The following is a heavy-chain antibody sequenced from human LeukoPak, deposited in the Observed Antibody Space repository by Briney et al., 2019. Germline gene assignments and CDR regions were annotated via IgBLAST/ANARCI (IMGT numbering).Heavy chain of an antibody. D-gene: IGHD2-21*02. V-gene: IGHV4-39*01. CDR3: ARHPLAGVTEMLAWFDP. CDR2: INYSGRT. J-gene: IGHJ5*02. CDR1: GGSISSTSYY. Sequence: SETLSPTCSVSGGSISSTSYYWGWIRQPPGKGLEWIGSINYSGRTYYNPSLKSRVTISVDTSKNQFSLKVRSVTAADTAVYYCARHPLAGVTEMLAWFDPWGQGTLVIVSS.